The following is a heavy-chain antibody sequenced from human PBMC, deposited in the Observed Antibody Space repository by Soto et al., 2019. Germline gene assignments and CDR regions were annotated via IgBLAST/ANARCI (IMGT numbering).Heavy chain of an antibody. J-gene: IGHJ1*01. V-gene: IGHV1-58*02. CDR3: AAFTYSSSWYSPASYFQH. Sequence: SVKVSCKASGGTFSSYTISWVRQAPGQGLEWIGWIVVGSGNTNYAQKFQERVTITRDMSTSTAYMELSSLRSEDTAVYYCAAFTYSSSWYSPASYFQHWGQGTLVTVSS. CDR2: IVVGSGNT. CDR1: GGTFSSYT. D-gene: IGHD6-13*01.